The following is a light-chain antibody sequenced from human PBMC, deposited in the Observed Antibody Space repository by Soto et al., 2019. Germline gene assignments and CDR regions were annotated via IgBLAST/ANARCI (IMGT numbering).Light chain of an antibody. Sequence: EIVLTQSPGTLSLSPGERATLSFRASQSVSSSYLAWYQQKPGQPPRLLIYGASSRATGIPDRFSGSGSGTDFTLTISRLEPEDFAVYYCQQYGSSGTFGQGTKVDIK. J-gene: IGKJ1*01. CDR1: QSVSSSY. CDR3: QQYGSSGT. CDR2: GAS. V-gene: IGKV3-20*01.